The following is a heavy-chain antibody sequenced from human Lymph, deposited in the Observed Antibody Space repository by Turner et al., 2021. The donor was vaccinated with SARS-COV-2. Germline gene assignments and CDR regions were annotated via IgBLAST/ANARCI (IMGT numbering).Heavy chain of an antibody. CDR1: GFTFSTYA. Sequence: QVQLVESGGGVVQPGRSLRLSCAASGFTFSTYAMHWVRQAPGKGLEWVAIISYDGSNKYYADSVKGRFTISRDNSKNTLYLQMNSLRPEDTAVYYCARHYYDSSGYNASDYFDHWGQGTLVTVSS. J-gene: IGHJ4*02. CDR3: ARHYYDSSGYNASDYFDH. V-gene: IGHV3-30-3*01. D-gene: IGHD3-22*01. CDR2: ISYDGSNK.